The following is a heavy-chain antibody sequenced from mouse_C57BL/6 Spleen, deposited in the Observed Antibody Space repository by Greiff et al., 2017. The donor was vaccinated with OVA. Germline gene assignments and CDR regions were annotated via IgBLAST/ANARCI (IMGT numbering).Heavy chain of an antibody. D-gene: IGHD3-2*02. CDR3: VRTAQATNFDY. J-gene: IGHJ2*01. CDR2: IYPSDSET. Sequence: QVQLQQPGAELVRPGSSVKLSCTASGYTFTSYWMDWVKQRPGQGLEWIGNIYPSDSETHYTQKFKDKATLTVDKSSSTAYMQLSSLTSEDSAVYYCVRTAQATNFDYWGKGTTLTVSS. CDR1: GYTFTSYW. V-gene: IGHV1-61*01.